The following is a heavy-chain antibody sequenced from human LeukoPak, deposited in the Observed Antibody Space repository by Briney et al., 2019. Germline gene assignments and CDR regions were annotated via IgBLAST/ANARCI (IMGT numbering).Heavy chain of an antibody. Sequence: GASVKVSCKASGYTFTSYGISWVRQAPGQGLEWMGWISAYNGNTNYAQKLQGRVTMTTDTSTGTAYMELRSLRSDDTAVYYCARIRLEKGYCSSTSCYRWFDPWGQGTLVTVSS. CDR3: ARIRLEKGYCSSTSCYRWFDP. J-gene: IGHJ5*02. CDR2: ISAYNGNT. D-gene: IGHD2-2*01. CDR1: GYTFTSYG. V-gene: IGHV1-18*01.